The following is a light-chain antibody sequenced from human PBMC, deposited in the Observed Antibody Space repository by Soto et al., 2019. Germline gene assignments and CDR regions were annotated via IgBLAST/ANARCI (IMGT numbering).Light chain of an antibody. CDR3: QQYGSSPPYT. CDR2: GAS. J-gene: IGKJ2*01. CDR1: QSVSSSY. Sequence: EIVLTQSPGTLSLSPGERATLSCRASQSVSSSYLAWYQQKPGQAPRLLIYGASSRATGIPDRFSGSGSGTDFTLTISRLEPEDFAVYYCQQYGSSPPYTFGQGTKLPIK. V-gene: IGKV3-20*01.